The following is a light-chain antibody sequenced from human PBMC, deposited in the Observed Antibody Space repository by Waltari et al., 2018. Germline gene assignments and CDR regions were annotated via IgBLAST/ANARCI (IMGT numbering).Light chain of an antibody. J-gene: IGKJ3*01. Sequence: ILLTQSPATLSLSPGERATLSCRSSQIVTSYLAWYQQKPGQVPRSLIYDASNRATGIPARFSGSASGTDFTLTISSLEPEDFAVYYCQQRSNWPPRITFGPGTKVDIK. CDR2: DAS. V-gene: IGKV3-11*01. CDR3: QQRSNWPPRIT. CDR1: QIVTSY.